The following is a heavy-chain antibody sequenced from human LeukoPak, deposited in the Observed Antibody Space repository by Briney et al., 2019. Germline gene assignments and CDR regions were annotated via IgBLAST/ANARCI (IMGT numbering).Heavy chain of an antibody. V-gene: IGHV4-59*01. CDR1: GGSISSYY. D-gene: IGHD1-7*01. Sequence: SETLSLTCTVSGGSISSYYWSWIRQPPGKGLGWIGYIYYSGSTNYNPSLKSRVTISVDTSKNQFSLKLSSVTAADTAVYYCARGLLYWNYHYFDYWGQGTLVTVSS. CDR3: ARGLLYWNYHYFDY. J-gene: IGHJ4*02. CDR2: IYYSGST.